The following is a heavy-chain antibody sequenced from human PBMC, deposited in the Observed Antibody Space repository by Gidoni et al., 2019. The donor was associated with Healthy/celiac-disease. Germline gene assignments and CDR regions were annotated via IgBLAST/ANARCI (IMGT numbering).Heavy chain of an antibody. CDR2: IIPILGIA. Sequence: QVQLVQSGAEVKKPGSSVKVSCKASGGTFSSYTISWVRQAPGQGLEWMGRIIPILGIANYAQKFQGRVTITADKSTSTAYMELSSLRSEDTAVYYCARDFGSSSGYEQDYWGQGTLVTVSS. J-gene: IGHJ4*02. CDR1: GGTFSSYT. D-gene: IGHD6-13*01. CDR3: ARDFGSSSGYEQDY. V-gene: IGHV1-69*08.